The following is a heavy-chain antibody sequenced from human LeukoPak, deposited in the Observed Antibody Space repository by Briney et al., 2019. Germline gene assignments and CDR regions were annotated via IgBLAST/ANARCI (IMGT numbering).Heavy chain of an antibody. D-gene: IGHD1-26*01. CDR3: ARSGSQSGSRGYYYGMDV. CDR1: GGTFSSYA. V-gene: IGHV1-69*05. J-gene: IGHJ6*02. CDR2: IIPIFGTA. Sequence: SVKVSCKASGGTFSSYAISWVRQAPGQGLEWMGGIIPIFGTANYAQKFQGRVTITTDESTSTAYMELSSLRSEDTAVYYCARSGSQSGSRGYYYGMDVWGQGTTVTVSS.